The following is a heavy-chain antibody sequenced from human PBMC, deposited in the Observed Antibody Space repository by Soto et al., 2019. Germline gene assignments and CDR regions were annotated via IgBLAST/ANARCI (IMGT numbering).Heavy chain of an antibody. V-gene: IGHV4-59*08. Sequence: PSETLSLTCTVSGGSISSYYWSWIRQPPGKGLEWIGYIYYSGSTNYNPSLKSRVTISVDTSKNQFSLKLSSVTAADTAVYYCARHITMVRGVRYNWFDPWGQGTLVTVSS. CDR2: IYYSGST. CDR3: ARHITMVRGVRYNWFDP. J-gene: IGHJ5*02. CDR1: GGSISSYY. D-gene: IGHD3-10*01.